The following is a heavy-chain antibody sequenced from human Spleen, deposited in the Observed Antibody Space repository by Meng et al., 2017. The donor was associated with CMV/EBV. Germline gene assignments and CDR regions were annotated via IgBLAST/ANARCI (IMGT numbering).Heavy chain of an antibody. Sequence: YMDWVRQDPGKGLEWVGRIRKKVNSYTTEYAASVKGRFTVSRDDSKNSLYLQMNSLKTEDTAVYYCARIERRRILKYCGSDCSTTDYWGQGTLVTVSS. J-gene: IGHJ4*02. V-gene: IGHV3-72*01. CDR2: IRKKVNSYTT. CDR3: ARIERRRILKYCGSDCSTTDY. D-gene: IGHD2-21*02. CDR1: Y.